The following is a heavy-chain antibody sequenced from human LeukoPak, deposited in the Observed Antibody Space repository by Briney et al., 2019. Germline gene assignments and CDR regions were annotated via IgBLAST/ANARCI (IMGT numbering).Heavy chain of an antibody. CDR3: ARGELRFLEWRYYYYGMDV. D-gene: IGHD3-3*01. V-gene: IGHV4-34*01. J-gene: IGHJ6*02. CDR2: INHSGST. CDR1: GFTFSSYA. Sequence: PGGSLRLSCAASGFTFSSYAMSWIRQPPGKGLEWIGEINHSGSTNYNPSLKSRVTLSVDTSKNQFSLKLSSVTAADTAVYYCARGELRFLEWRYYYYGMDVWGQGTTVTVSS.